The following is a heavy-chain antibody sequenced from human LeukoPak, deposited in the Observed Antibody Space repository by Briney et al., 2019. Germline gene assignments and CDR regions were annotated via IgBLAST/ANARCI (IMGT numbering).Heavy chain of an antibody. D-gene: IGHD2-8*01. CDR2: INHTGST. CDR1: GGSFSGYY. Sequence: SETLSLTCAVYGGSFSGYYWSWIRQPPGKGLEWIGEINHTGSTNYNPSLKSRVTILVDTSKNQFSLKLSSVTAADTAVYYCARHIVLMVYVRGPFDYWGQGTLVTVSS. CDR3: ARHIVLMVYVRGPFDY. V-gene: IGHV4-34*01. J-gene: IGHJ4*02.